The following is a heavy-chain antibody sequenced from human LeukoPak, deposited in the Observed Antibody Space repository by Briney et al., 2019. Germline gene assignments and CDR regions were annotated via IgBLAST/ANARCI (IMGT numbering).Heavy chain of an antibody. D-gene: IGHD3-10*01. V-gene: IGHV4-59*01. CDR2: IYYSGST. CDR3: ARSSYYYGADAYDI. J-gene: IGHJ3*02. CDR1: GGSISSYY. Sequence: SETLSLTCTVSGGSISSYYWSWIRQPPGKGLEWIGYIYYSGSTNYNPSLKSPVTISLDTSKNQFPLKLSSVTAADTAVYYCARSSYYYGADAYDIWGQGTMVTVSS.